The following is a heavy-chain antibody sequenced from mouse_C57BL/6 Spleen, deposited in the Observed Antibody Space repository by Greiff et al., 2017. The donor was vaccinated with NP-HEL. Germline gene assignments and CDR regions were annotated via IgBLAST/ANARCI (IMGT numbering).Heavy chain of an antibody. D-gene: IGHD1-1*01. CDR3: AKWGYYGSSYRYFAV. J-gene: IGHJ1*03. CDR2: IYPGDGDT. V-gene: IGHV1-80*01. Sequence: QVHVKQSGAELVKPGASVKISCKASGYAFSSYWMNWVKQRPGKGLEWIGQIYPGDGDTNYNGKFKGKATLTADKSSSTAYMQLSSLTSEDSAVYFCAKWGYYGSSYRYFAVWGTGTTVTVSS. CDR1: GYAFSSYW.